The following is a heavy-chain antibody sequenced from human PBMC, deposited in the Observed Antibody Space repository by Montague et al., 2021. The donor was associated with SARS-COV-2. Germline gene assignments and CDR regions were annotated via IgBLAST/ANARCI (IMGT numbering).Heavy chain of an antibody. CDR2: ISSSGSTI. V-gene: IGHV3-48*03. Sequence: SLRLSCAASGFTFSSYEMNWVRQAPGKGLEWVSYISSSGSTIYYADSVKGRFTISRDNAKNSLYLQMNSLRAEDTAVYYCAIYSSGWYGWGFDHWGQGTLVTVSS. D-gene: IGHD6-19*01. CDR1: GFTFSSYE. J-gene: IGHJ4*02. CDR3: AIYSSGWYGWGFDH.